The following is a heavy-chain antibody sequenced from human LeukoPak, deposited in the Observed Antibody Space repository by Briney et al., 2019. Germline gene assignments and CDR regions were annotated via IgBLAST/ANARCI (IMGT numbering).Heavy chain of an antibody. Sequence: GGSLRLSCAASGFTFSSYAMHWVRQAPGKGLEWVAVISKDGSTKIYSASVKGRFTISRDNSKNTMYLQMNSLRAEDTAVYYCARVFWCDYWGQGTLVTVSS. D-gene: IGHD3-3*01. V-gene: IGHV3-30*04. CDR2: ISKDGSTK. J-gene: IGHJ4*02. CDR1: GFTFSSYA. CDR3: ARVFWCDY.